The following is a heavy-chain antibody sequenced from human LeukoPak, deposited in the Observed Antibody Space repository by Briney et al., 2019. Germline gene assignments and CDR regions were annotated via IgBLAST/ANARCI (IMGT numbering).Heavy chain of an antibody. Sequence: SETLSLTCAVYGGSFSGYYWSWIRQPPGKGLEWIGEINHSGSTNYNPSLKGRVTISVDTSKNQFSLKLSSVTAADTAVYYCARLRGYCSGGSCYSLSYYFDYWGQGTLVTVSS. D-gene: IGHD2-15*01. J-gene: IGHJ4*02. CDR2: INHSGST. V-gene: IGHV4-34*01. CDR3: ARLRGYCSGGSCYSLSYYFDY. CDR1: GGSFSGYY.